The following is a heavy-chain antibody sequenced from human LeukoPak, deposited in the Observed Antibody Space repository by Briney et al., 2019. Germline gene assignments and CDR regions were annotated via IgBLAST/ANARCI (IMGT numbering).Heavy chain of an antibody. CDR3: ARERYSSSWYGRGNFDY. J-gene: IGHJ4*02. CDR1: GGSISSYY. Sequence: SETLSHTCTVSGGSISSYYWSWVRQPPGKGLEWIGYIYYTGSTNYNPSLKSPVTISADTSKNQFSLKLSSVTAADTAVYYCARERYSSSWYGRGNFDYWGQGTLVTVSS. D-gene: IGHD6-13*01. CDR2: IYYTGST. V-gene: IGHV4-59*01.